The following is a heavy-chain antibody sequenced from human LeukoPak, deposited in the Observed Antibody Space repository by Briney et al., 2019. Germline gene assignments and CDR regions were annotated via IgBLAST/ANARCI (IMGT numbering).Heavy chain of an antibody. CDR1: GFSFSSYS. D-gene: IGHD6-25*01. V-gene: IGHV3-21*01. CDR2: INVSPAYI. CDR3: SRDLNGAAGALDT. J-gene: IGHJ3*02. Sequence: GGALRLSWAASGFSFSSYSMGWVRQAAGKGLEWVSSINVSPAYISYAYSVKRRLTISRDNANNSLYIQINRLTAADTAVYFCSRDLNGAAGALDTWGHGTIVTPSS.